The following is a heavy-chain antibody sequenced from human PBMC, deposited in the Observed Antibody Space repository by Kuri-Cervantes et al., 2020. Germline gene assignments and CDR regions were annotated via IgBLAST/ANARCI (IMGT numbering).Heavy chain of an antibody. V-gene: IGHV3-21*04. CDR2: ISSSSPYI. CDR1: EFTFSSYS. Sequence: GESLKISCAGSEFTFSSYSMNWVRQAPGKGLEWVSSISSSSPYIHYADSVKGRFTISRDNAKNSLYLQMNSLRAEDTALYYCAKARRARASGWDFDYWGLGTLVTVSS. CDR3: AKARRARASGWDFDY. J-gene: IGHJ4*02. D-gene: IGHD3-22*01.